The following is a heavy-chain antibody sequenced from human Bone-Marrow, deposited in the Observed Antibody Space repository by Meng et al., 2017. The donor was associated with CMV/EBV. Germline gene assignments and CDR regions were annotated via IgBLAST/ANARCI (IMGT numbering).Heavy chain of an antibody. CDR1: GFSFTGYW. CDR3: ARLSTKSASGSSGY. J-gene: IGHJ4*02. D-gene: IGHD1-26*01. V-gene: IGHV5-10-1*01. CDR2: IDPSDSYT. Sequence: SGFSFTGYWISWVRQMPGKGLEWMGRIDPSDSYTNYSPSFQGHVSFSVDKSISTAYLQWSSLKASDTAMYYCARLSTKSASGSSGYWGQGTLVTVSS.